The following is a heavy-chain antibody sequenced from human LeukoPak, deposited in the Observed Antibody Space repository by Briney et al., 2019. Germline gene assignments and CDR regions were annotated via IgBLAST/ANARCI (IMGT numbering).Heavy chain of an antibody. J-gene: IGHJ6*02. D-gene: IGHD2-15*01. CDR3: ARDLIENCSGGSCYSRHYYYGMDV. CDR2: IYYSGST. V-gene: IGHV4-30-4*01. Sequence: SETLSLTCTVSGGSISSGDYYWSWIRQPPGKGLEWIGYIYYSGSTYYNPSLKSRVTISVDTSKNQFSLKLSSVTAADTAVYYCARDLIENCSGGSCYSRHYYYGMDVWGQGTTVTVSS. CDR1: GGSISSGDYY.